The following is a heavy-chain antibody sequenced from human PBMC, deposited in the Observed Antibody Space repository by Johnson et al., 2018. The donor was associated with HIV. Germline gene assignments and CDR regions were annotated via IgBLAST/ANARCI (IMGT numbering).Heavy chain of an antibody. Sequence: QVQLVESGGGVVQPGRSLRLSCAASGFTFSSYAMHWVRQAPGKGLEWVAVIWYDGSNKYYADSLKGRFSISRDNCNNTLYLQMNSLRPEDTAVYYCARDLHYYGRDDAFDIWGQGTMVTVSS. D-gene: IGHD3-10*01. CDR3: ARDLHYYGRDDAFDI. CDR2: IWYDGSNK. V-gene: IGHV3-30*14. J-gene: IGHJ3*02. CDR1: GFTFSSYA.